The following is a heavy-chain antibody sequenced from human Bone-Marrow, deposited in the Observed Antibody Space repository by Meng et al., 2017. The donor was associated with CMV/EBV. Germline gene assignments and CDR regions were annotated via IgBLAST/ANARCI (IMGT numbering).Heavy chain of an antibody. CDR2: IYSGGYT. Sequence: GESLKISCAASGFTVSNNYMSWVRQAPGKGLEWVSVIYSGGYTYYADSVKGRFTISRDNSKNTLYLQMNSLRAEDTAVYYCARAQTDGYSSFDYWGQGNLVNVDS. CDR3: ARAQTDGYSSFDY. D-gene: IGHD5-24*01. J-gene: IGHJ4*02. V-gene: IGHV3-53*01. CDR1: GFTVSNNY.